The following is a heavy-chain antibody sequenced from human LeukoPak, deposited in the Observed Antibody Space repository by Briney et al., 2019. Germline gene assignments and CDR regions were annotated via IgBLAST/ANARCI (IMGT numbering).Heavy chain of an antibody. CDR2: INHSGST. J-gene: IGHJ4*02. V-gene: IGHV4-34*01. CDR1: GGSFSGYY. D-gene: IGHD6-13*01. CDR3: ARGLQYHGIAAAALYYFDY. Sequence: SETLSLTCAVYGGSFSGYYWSWIRQPPGKGLEWIGEINHSGSTNYNPSLKSRVTISVDTSKNQFSLKLSSVTAADTAVYYCARGLQYHGIAAAALYYFDYWGQGTLVTVSS.